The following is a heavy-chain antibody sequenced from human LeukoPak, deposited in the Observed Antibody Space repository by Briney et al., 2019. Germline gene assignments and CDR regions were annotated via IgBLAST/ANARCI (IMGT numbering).Heavy chain of an antibody. D-gene: IGHD2-15*01. CDR2: VYTSGGT. Sequence: PSETLSLTCTVSGGSLSRGGYYWSWIRQPAGKGLEWIGRVYTSGGTNYNPSLKSRVTISVDTSKNQFSLKLSSVTAADTAVYYRAEDGIRDGSNYLDYWGQGTLVTVSS. V-gene: IGHV4-61*02. J-gene: IGHJ4*02. CDR3: AEDGIRDGSNYLDY. CDR1: GGSLSRGGYY.